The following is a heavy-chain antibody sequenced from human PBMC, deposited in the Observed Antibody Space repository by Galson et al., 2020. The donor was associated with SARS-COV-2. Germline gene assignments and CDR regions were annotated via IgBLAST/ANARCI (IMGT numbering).Heavy chain of an antibody. D-gene: IGHD3-3*01. V-gene: IGHV1-46*01. Sequence: ASVKVSCKASGYTFTSYYMHWVRQAPGQGLEWMGIINPSGGSTNYAQKFQGRVTMTRDTSTSTVYMELSSLRSEDTAVYYCARAMAGYYAFWSALDVYYYGMDVWGKGTTVTVSS. CDR3: ARAMAGYYAFWSALDVYYYGMDV. CDR1: GYTFTSYY. CDR2: INPSGGST. J-gene: IGHJ6*04.